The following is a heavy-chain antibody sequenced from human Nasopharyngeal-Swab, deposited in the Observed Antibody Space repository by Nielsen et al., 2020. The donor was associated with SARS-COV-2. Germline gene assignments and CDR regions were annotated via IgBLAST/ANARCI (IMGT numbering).Heavy chain of an antibody. CDR2: IRSKAYGGTT. J-gene: IGHJ4*02. Sequence: GESLKISCTASGFTFGDYAMSWFRQAPGKGLEWVGFIRSKAYGGTTEYAASVKGRFTISRDDSKSIAYLQMNSLKTEDTAVYYCTRFRPPHYDILTGSSPTYYFDYWGQGTLVTVSS. V-gene: IGHV3-49*03. CDR1: GFTFGDYA. CDR3: TRFRPPHYDILTGSSPTYYFDY. D-gene: IGHD3-9*01.